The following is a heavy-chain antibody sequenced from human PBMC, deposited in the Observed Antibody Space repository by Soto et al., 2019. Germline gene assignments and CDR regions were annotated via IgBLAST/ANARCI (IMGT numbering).Heavy chain of an antibody. CDR1: GDSIISSNYY. D-gene: IGHD2-2*01. Sequence: ASETLSLTCTVSGDSIISSNYYWGWIRQPPGKGLEWIGSIYHSGSTYYNPSLKSRVTISVDRSKNQFSLKLSSVTAADTAVYYCARVPDRWGQGTLVTAPQ. CDR2: IYHSGST. J-gene: IGHJ5*02. CDR3: ARVPDR. V-gene: IGHV4-39*07.